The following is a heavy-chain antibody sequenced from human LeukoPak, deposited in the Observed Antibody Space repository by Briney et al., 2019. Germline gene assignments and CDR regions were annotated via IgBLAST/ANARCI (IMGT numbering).Heavy chain of an antibody. CDR2: TYTGGNS. Sequence: GGSLRLSCAASGFTVSSIHMVWVRQAPGKGLEWVSVTYTGGNSYYADSVKGRFTISRDNAKNSLYLQMNSLRAEDTAVYYCARDVGAKDDYWGQGTLVTVSS. CDR1: GFTVSSIH. CDR3: ARDVGAKDDY. J-gene: IGHJ4*02. V-gene: IGHV3-53*01. D-gene: IGHD3-10*01.